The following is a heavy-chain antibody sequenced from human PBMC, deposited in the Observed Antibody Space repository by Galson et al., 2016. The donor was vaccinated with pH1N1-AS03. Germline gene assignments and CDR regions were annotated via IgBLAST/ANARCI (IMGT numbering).Heavy chain of an antibody. CDR1: GYTFTSYY. Sequence: SVKVSCKASGYTFTSYYLHWVRQAPGQGLEWMGLINPDTGSTNYAQKFQGRVTVTRDTSTSTVYMDLSSLRSEDTAVYYCARVLRRDGYIYPGGFDFWGQGTLVTVSS. J-gene: IGHJ4*02. CDR3: ARVLRRDGYIYPGGFDF. CDR2: INPDTGST. V-gene: IGHV1-46*03. D-gene: IGHD5-24*01.